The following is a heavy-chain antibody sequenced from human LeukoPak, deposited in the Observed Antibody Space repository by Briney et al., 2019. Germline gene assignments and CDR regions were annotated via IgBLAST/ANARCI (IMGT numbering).Heavy chain of an antibody. CDR3: AREDLGYWSGGTCYERVYFDY. V-gene: IGHV3-30-3*01. CDR1: GFTVSRYA. CDR2: IAYDGSNK. D-gene: IGHD2-15*01. Sequence: PGRSLRLSCAASGFTVSRYAMHWVRQAPGKGLEWVAFIAYDGSNKDYADSVKGRFTISRDNSKNTLYLQMNSLKTEDTATYYCAREDLGYWSGGTCYERVYFDYWGQGTLVTVSS. J-gene: IGHJ4*02.